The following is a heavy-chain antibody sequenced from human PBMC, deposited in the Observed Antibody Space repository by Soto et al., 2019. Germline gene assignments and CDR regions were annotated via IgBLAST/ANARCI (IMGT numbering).Heavy chain of an antibody. CDR3: ARARIVVVPAARYNWFDP. CDR1: GGSFSGYY. CDR2: INHSGST. D-gene: IGHD2-2*01. V-gene: IGHV4-34*01. Sequence: QVQLQQWGAGLLKPSETLSLTCAVYGGSFSGYYWSWIRQPPGKGLEWIGEINHSGSTNYNPSLKSEVTISVDTSKHQFSLKLSSVTAADTAVYYCARARIVVVPAARYNWFDPWGQGTLVTVSS. J-gene: IGHJ5*02.